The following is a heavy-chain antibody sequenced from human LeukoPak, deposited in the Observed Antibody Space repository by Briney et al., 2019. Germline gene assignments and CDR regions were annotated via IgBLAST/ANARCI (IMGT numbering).Heavy chain of an antibody. Sequence: ASVKVSCKASGGTFSSYAISRVRQAPGQGLEWMGRINPNSGGTNYAQKFQGRVTMTRDTSISTVYMELSRLRSDDTAVYYCARVGYYESSGYYEYWGQGTLVTVPS. V-gene: IGHV1-2*06. CDR2: INPNSGGT. J-gene: IGHJ4*02. CDR1: GGTFSSYA. CDR3: ARVGYYESSGYYEY. D-gene: IGHD3-22*01.